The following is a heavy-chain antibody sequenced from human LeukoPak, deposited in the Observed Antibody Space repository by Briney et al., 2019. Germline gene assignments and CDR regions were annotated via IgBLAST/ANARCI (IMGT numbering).Heavy chain of an antibody. V-gene: IGHV4-30-2*01. J-gene: IGHJ6*03. CDR2: IYPSGST. Sequence: SETLSLTRTVSGGSINSGGYFWSWIRQPPLKGLEWIGYIYPSGSTYYNPSLQSRVTISVDRSKNQFSLELSSVTAADTAVYYCARVRITIFGVLTRECMDVWGKGTTVTVSS. D-gene: IGHD3-3*01. CDR3: ARVRITIFGVLTRECMDV. CDR1: GGSINSGGYF.